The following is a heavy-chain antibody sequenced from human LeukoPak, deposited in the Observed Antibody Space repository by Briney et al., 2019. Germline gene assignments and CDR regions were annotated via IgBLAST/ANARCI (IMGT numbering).Heavy chain of an antibody. CDR3: AKEGDCGGDCYSFLYYYYYGMDV. J-gene: IGHJ6*02. V-gene: IGHV1-69*13. D-gene: IGHD2-21*02. CDR1: GGTFSSYA. Sequence: ASVKVSCKASGGTFSSYAISWVRQAPGQGLEWMGGIIPIFGTANYAQKFQGRVTITADESTSTAYMELSSLRSEDTAVYYCAKEGDCGGDCYSFLYYYYYGMDVWGQGTTVTVSS. CDR2: IIPIFGTA.